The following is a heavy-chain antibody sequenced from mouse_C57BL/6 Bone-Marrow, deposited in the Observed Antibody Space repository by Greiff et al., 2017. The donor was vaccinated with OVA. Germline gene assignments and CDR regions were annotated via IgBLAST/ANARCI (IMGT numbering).Heavy chain of an antibody. D-gene: IGHD2-2*01. CDR2: INPGSGGT. CDR1: GYAFTNYL. V-gene: IGHV1-54*01. CDR3: ARSTMVTTRWTWFAY. Sequence: VQLQQSGAELVRPGTSVKVSCKASGYAFTNYLIAWVKPRPGQGLEWIGVINPGSGGTNYNEKFKGKATLTADKSSSTAYMQLSSLTSEDSAVYFCARSTMVTTRWTWFAYWGQGTLVTVSA. J-gene: IGHJ3*01.